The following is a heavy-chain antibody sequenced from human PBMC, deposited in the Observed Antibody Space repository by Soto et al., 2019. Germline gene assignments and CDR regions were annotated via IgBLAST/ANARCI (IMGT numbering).Heavy chain of an antibody. CDR1: GGSISSSDW. V-gene: IGHV4-4*02. CDR2: IYHSGST. J-gene: IGHJ6*02. D-gene: IGHD4-17*01. Sequence: QVQLQESGPGLVKPSGTLSLTCAVSGGSISSSDWWSWVRQPPGKGLEWIGEIYHSGSTNYNPSHXXRVPISVDKSXXQXSXXMSSVTAADTAVYYCARGHYGDYADPLCYYYGVDVWGQGTAVTVSS. CDR3: ARGHYGDYADPLCYYYGVDV.